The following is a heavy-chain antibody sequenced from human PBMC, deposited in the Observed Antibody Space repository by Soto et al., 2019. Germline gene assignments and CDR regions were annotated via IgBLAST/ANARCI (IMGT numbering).Heavy chain of an antibody. Sequence: SETLSLTCTVSGGSISTYYWSWIRRPPGKGLEWIGYIYNSGSTNYNPSLKSRVTISVDTSKNQFSLKLSSVTAADTAVYYCARGRSGYYYYGMDVWGQATTVTVSS. CDR3: ARGRSGYYYYGMDV. V-gene: IGHV4-59*01. J-gene: IGHJ6*02. CDR2: IYNSGST. D-gene: IGHD3-3*01. CDR1: GGSISTYY.